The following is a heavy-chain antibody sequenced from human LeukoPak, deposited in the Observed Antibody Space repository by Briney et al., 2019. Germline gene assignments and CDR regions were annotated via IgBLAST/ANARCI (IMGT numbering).Heavy chain of an antibody. D-gene: IGHD3-10*01. V-gene: IGHV1-69*13. CDR2: IIPIFRTP. Sequence: SVKVSYKASGGTFSSYSISWVRQAPGQGLEWMGGIIPIFRTPNYAQKFQGRVTITADDSTSTAYMDLSSLRSEDTAVYYCARGGSGSGNYYHPVSGGYWFDRWGQGTLVTVSS. CDR1: GGTFSSYS. CDR3: ARGGSGSGNYYHPVSGGYWFDR. J-gene: IGHJ5*02.